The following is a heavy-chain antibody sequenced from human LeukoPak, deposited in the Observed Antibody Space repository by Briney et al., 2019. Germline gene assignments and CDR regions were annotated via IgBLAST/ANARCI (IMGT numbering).Heavy chain of an antibody. Sequence: GASVKVSCKASGYTFIGYYMHWVRQAPGQGLEWMGWINPNSGGTNNAQKFQGRVTMTRDTSISTAYMELSRLRSDDTAVYYCARGLDYFDYWGQGTLVTVSS. V-gene: IGHV1-2*02. D-gene: IGHD6-19*01. CDR1: GYTFIGYY. J-gene: IGHJ4*02. CDR2: INPNSGGT. CDR3: ARGLDYFDY.